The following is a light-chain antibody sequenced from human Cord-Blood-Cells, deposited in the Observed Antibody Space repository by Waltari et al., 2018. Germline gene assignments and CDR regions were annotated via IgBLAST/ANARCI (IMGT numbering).Light chain of an antibody. V-gene: IGLV2-11*01. J-gene: IGLJ1*01. CDR3: CSYAGSYTGV. Sequence: QSALTQPRSVSGSPGQSVTLSCPGTSRDVGGYNYVSWYQQHPGKAPKLMIYDVSKRPSGVPDRFSGSKSGNTASLTISGLQAEDEADYYCCSYAGSYTGVFGTGTKVTVL. CDR1: SRDVGGYNY. CDR2: DVS.